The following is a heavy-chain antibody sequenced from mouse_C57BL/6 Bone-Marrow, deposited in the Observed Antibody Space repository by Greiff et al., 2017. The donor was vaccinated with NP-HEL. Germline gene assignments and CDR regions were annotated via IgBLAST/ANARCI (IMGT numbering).Heavy chain of an antibody. CDR3: ARLQRDY. V-gene: IGHV1-7*01. CDR2: INPSSGYT. J-gene: IGHJ2*01. CDR1: GYTFTTYW. Sequence: VQLQQSGAELAKPGASVKLSCTASGYTFTTYWMHWVKQRPGQGLEWIGYINPSSGYTKYNQKFKDKATLTADKSSSTAYMQLNSLTYEGSAVYYCARLQRDYWGQGTTLTVSS. D-gene: IGHD6-1*01.